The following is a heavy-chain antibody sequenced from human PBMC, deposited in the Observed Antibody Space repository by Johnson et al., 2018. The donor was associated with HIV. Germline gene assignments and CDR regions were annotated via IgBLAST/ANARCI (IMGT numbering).Heavy chain of an antibody. D-gene: IGHD2-21*01. CDR1: GFTFSDHY. J-gene: IGHJ3*01. Sequence: VQLVESGGGVVQPGRSLRLSCAASGFTFSDHYMDWVRQAPGKGMEWVGRTRNKANSYTTEYAASVKGRFTISRDNSKNTLYLQMTSLRAEDPAVYYCAREVHLVVVSSFRWAFEVWGQGTMVTGSS. V-gene: IGHV3-72*01. CDR2: TRNKANSYTT. CDR3: AREVHLVVVSSFRWAFEV.